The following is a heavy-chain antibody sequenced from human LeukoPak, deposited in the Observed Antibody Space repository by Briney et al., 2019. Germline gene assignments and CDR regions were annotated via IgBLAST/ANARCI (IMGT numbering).Heavy chain of an antibody. Sequence: VASVKVSCKASGYTFTSYGISWVRQAAGQGLEWMGWISSYNGNTNYAQKLQGRVTMTTDTSTSTAYMELRSLRSDDTAVYYCARPSGGSCYGCYYYGMDVWGQGTMVTVSS. D-gene: IGHD2-15*01. CDR2: ISSYNGNT. J-gene: IGHJ6*02. V-gene: IGHV1-18*01. CDR3: ARPSGGSCYGCYYYGMDV. CDR1: GYTFTSYG.